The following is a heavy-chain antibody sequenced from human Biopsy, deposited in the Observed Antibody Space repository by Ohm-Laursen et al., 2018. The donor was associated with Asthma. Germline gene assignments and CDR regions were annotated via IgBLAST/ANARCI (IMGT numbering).Heavy chain of an antibody. J-gene: IGHJ4*02. V-gene: IGHV3-74*01. D-gene: IGHD3-3*01. CDR2: INSDGSST. CDR3: ARVSALYDFWSGYSLYDY. CDR1: GFTFSSYW. Sequence: GSLRLSCTASGFTFSSYWMHWVRQAPGKGLMWVSRINSDGSSTTYADSVKGRFTISRDNAENTLYLCMNSLRAEDTAVYYCARVSALYDFWSGYSLYDYWGQGTLVTVSS.